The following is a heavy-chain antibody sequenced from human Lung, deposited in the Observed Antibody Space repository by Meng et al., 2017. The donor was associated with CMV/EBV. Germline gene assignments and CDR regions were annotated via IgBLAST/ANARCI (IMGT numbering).Heavy chain of an antibody. J-gene: IGHJ6*02. CDR1: FFPFLLYA. CDR3: ARDSGSSSFYYYYGMDV. D-gene: IGHD6-6*01. Sequence: GGSLLLSCAASFFPFLLYAMHWVRQAPGKGPEWVAVISYDGSNKYYADSVKGRFTISRDNSKNTLYLQMNSLRAEDTAVYYCARDSGSSSFYYYYGMDVWGQGTTVT. CDR2: ISYDGSNK. V-gene: IGHV3-30-3*01.